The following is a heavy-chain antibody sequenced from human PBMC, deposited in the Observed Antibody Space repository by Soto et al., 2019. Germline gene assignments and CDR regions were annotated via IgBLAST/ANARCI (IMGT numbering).Heavy chain of an antibody. Sequence: PLETLSLTCTVSGGSISSGGYYWSWIRQHPGKGLEWIGYIYYSGSTYYNPSLKSRVTISVDTSKNQFSLKLSSVTAADTAVYYCARGSSGYGYGMDVWGQGTTVTVSS. D-gene: IGHD5-12*01. CDR3: ARGSSGYGYGMDV. CDR2: IYYSGST. J-gene: IGHJ6*02. CDR1: GGSISSGGYY. V-gene: IGHV4-31*03.